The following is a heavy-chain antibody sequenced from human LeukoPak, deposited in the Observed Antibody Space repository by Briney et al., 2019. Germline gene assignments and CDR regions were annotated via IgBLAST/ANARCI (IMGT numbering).Heavy chain of an antibody. D-gene: IGHD1-26*01. CDR1: GFTFSNYA. J-gene: IGHJ4*02. V-gene: IGHV3-33*06. Sequence: GRSLRLSCAASGFTFSNYAMHWVRQAPGKGLEWVAVIQYDGSNEYYADSVKGRFTISRDNSKNMMYLQMNGLRAEDTAMYYCAKDGAFWGQGTLVTVSS. CDR2: IQYDGSNE. CDR3: AKDGAF.